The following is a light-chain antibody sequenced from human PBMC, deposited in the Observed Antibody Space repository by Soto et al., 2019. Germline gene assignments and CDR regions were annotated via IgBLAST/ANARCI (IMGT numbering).Light chain of an antibody. CDR2: TNN. V-gene: IGLV1-40*01. J-gene: IGLJ2*01. CDR1: SSNIGARYD. Sequence: QSVLTQPPSVSGAPGQRVTISCTGSSSNIGARYDVHWYQHLPGTAPQLLIYTNNKRPSGVPDRFSGSRSGTSASLAITGLQAEDEADYYCQAYDSGLRYVVFGGGTKLTVL. CDR3: QAYDSGLRYVV.